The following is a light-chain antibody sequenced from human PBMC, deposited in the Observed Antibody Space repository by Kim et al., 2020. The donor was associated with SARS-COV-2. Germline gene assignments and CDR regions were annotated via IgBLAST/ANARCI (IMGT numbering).Light chain of an antibody. CDR2: DAS. V-gene: IGKV1-5*01. J-gene: IGKJ1*01. Sequence: LSASVGDRVTITCRASQNIDNYLAWFQQKPEKAPKLLIYDASSLESGVPSRFSGSGSGTEFTLTISSLQPDDFATYYCQQYNSYWTFGQGTKV. CDR1: QNIDNY. CDR3: QQYNSYWT.